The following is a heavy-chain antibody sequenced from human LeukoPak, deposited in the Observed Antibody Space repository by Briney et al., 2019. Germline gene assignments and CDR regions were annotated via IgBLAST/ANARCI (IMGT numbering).Heavy chain of an antibody. CDR2: ISYDGSNK. CDR3: AKGAVEWQWLGRHYFDY. D-gene: IGHD6-19*01. CDR1: GFTFSSYG. J-gene: IGHJ4*02. V-gene: IGHV3-30*18. Sequence: GGSLRLSCAASGFTFSSYGMHWVRQAPGKGLEWVAVISYDGSNKYYADSVKGRFTISRDNSKNTLYLQMNSLRAEDTAVYYCAKGAVEWQWLGRHYFDYWGQGTLVTVSS.